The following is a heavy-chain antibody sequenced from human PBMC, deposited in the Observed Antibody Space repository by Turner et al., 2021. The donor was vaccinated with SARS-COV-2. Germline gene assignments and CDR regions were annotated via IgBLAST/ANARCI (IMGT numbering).Heavy chain of an antibody. J-gene: IGHJ3*02. V-gene: IGHV1-18*01. CDR2: ISTYTGNT. D-gene: IGHD3-16*01. Sequence: VQLVQSGAAVKKPGASVKVSCKASGYSFTNYGISWLRQAPGQGLEWMGWISTYTGNTHYAQKLQGRVTMTTDTSTNTAYMELRSLRSDDTAVYYCATSITFGETRTFDIWGQGTMVTVSS. CDR3: ATSITFGETRTFDI. CDR1: GYSFTNYG.